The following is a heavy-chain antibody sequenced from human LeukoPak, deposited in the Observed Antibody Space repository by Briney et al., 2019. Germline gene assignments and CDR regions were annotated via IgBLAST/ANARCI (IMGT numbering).Heavy chain of an antibody. V-gene: IGHV4-59*01. CDR2: MYYTGST. CDR1: GGSISSDY. CDR3: ARVSVVYGMDV. Sequence: SETLSLTCTVSGGSISSDYWAWIRQPPGKGLEWIGYMYYTGSTNYNPSLKSRVTILLATSKNQFSLKLSSVTAADTAVYYCARVSVVYGMDVWGRGTTVTVSS. J-gene: IGHJ6*02.